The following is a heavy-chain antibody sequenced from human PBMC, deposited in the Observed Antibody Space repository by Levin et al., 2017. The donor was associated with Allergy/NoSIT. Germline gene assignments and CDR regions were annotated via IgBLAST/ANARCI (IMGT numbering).Heavy chain of an antibody. D-gene: IGHD3-22*01. Sequence: GESLKISCAASGFTFSDHYMDWVRQAPGKGLEWAGRTRNKANSYTTEYAASVKGRFTISRDDSKNSLYLQMNSLKTEDTAVYYCASPSNYDSSGYYFWGQGTLVTVSS. CDR1: GFTFSDHY. CDR3: ASPSNYDSSGYYF. J-gene: IGHJ4*02. V-gene: IGHV3-72*01. CDR2: TRNKANSYTT.